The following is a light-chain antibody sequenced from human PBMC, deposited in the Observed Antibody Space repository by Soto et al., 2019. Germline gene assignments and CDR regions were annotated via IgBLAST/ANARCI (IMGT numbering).Light chain of an antibody. J-gene: IGKJ1*01. Sequence: EIVSTQSPATLSVSPGERATLSCRASQSVRSNLAWYQQKPGQTPRLLIYDASTRATGIPARFSGSGSGTEFTLTISSLQSEDFAVYYCQQYHNWWTFGQGTKVDIK. CDR2: DAS. V-gene: IGKV3-15*01. CDR3: QQYHNWWT. CDR1: QSVRSN.